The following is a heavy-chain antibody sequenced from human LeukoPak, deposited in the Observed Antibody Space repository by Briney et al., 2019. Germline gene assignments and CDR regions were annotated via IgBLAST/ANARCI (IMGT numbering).Heavy chain of an antibody. CDR1: GXSFIMHA. CDR3: AKDVTYGSGPPGYYGMDV. CDR2: ISGRGDNT. Sequence: GGSLRLSCAASGXSFIMHAMTWVRQAPGKGLEWVSGISGRGDNTYYADSVKGRFTISRDNSKKTLYLQMNSLRAEDTAVYYCAKDVTYGSGPPGYYGMDVWGQGTAVTVSS. V-gene: IGHV3-23*01. J-gene: IGHJ6*02. D-gene: IGHD3-10*01.